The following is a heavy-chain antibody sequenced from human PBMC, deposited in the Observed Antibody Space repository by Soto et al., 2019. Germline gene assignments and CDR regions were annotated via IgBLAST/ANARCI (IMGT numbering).Heavy chain of an antibody. J-gene: IGHJ3*02. Sequence: ASVKVSCKTSGYTFTRYGISWVRQAPGQGLEWMGWISGYDGRTNFAQKVQDRVTMTTDTSTSTVYMELRSLSSDDTAVYYCARNNYQYAFDIWGQGTMVTVS. V-gene: IGHV1-18*01. CDR1: GYTFTRYG. CDR3: ARNNYQYAFDI. CDR2: ISGYDGRT. D-gene: IGHD1-1*01.